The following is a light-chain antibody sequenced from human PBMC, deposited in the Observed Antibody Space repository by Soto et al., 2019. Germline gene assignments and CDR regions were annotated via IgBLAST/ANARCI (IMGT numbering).Light chain of an antibody. CDR1: QDISSW. CDR3: QQANSYPLT. CDR2: ATS. V-gene: IGKV1-12*01. J-gene: IGKJ4*01. Sequence: DIQMTQSPSFVSASVGDRVTITCRASQDISSWLVWYQQKPGKAPKLLIHATSGLQSGVPSRFSGSGSGTDFTLTISNLQSEDFATYYCQQANSYPLTFGGGTKWIS.